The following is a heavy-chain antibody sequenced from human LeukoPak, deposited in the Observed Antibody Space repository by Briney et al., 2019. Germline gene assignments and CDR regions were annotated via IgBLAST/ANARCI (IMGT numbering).Heavy chain of an antibody. CDR1: GFTFSSYW. V-gene: IGHV3-74*01. J-gene: IGHJ4*02. Sequence: GGSLRLSCAASGFTFSSYWMHWVRQAPGKGLVWVSRINTDGSSTSYADSVKGRFTISRDNAKNTLYLQMNSLRAEDTAVYYCASQGFTIFGVAPPPFDYWGQGTLVTVSS. CDR3: ASQGFTIFGVAPPPFDY. CDR2: INTDGSST. D-gene: IGHD3-3*01.